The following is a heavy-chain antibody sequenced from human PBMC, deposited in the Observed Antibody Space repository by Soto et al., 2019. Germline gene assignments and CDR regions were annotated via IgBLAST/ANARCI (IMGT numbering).Heavy chain of an antibody. CDR2: ISSSSSYI. CDR3: ARGGYSSSWYIAFDI. CDR1: GFTFSSYS. V-gene: IGHV3-21*01. J-gene: IGHJ3*02. D-gene: IGHD6-13*01. Sequence: PGGSLRLSCAASGFTFSSYSMNWVRQAPGKGLEWVSSISSSSSYIYYADSVKGRFTISRDNAKNSLYLQMNSLRAEDTAVYYCARGGYSSSWYIAFDIWGQGTMVTVSS.